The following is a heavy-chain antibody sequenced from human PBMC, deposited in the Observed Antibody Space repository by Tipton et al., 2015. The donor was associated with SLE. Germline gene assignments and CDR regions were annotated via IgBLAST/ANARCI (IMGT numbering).Heavy chain of an antibody. CDR1: GYTFTTYW. D-gene: IGHD3-9*01. CDR3: ARELRSAGYSDC. V-gene: IGHV5-10-1*01. CDR2: IDPSDSYT. Sequence: QLVQSGAEVKKPGESLRISCQGSGYTFTTYWISWVRQMPGKGLEWMGRIDPSDSYTHYNPSFQGHVTISVDKSIDTAYLQWSSLRASDTAIYYCARELRSAGYSDCWGQGTLVTVSS. J-gene: IGHJ4*02.